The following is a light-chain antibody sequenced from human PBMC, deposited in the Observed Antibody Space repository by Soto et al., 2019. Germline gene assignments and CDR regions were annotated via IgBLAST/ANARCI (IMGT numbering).Light chain of an antibody. Sequence: QSALTQPASVSGSPGQSITISCTGTSSDIGDYNYVSWYQQYPGKVPKLVIYDVSHRPSGVSNRFCGSKSGNTASLTISGLQAEDEADYYCSSSTTTTSLAVFGGGTKLTVL. CDR2: DVS. CDR3: SSSTTTTSLAV. CDR1: SSDIGDYNY. J-gene: IGLJ3*02. V-gene: IGLV2-14*01.